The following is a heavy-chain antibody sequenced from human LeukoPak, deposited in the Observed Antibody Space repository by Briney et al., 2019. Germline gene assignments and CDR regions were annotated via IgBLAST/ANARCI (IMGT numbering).Heavy chain of an antibody. CDR2: LYWNDDI. Sequence: SGPTLVNPTQPLTLTCTFSGFSVSTNGVGVGWIRQPPGKALEWLALLYWNDDIRYSPSLKNRLTITKDTSKNQVVLTMTNMDPVDTATYFCAHRLYGTGFDYWGQGTLVTVSS. J-gene: IGHJ4*02. D-gene: IGHD3-16*01. CDR1: GFSVSTNGVG. V-gene: IGHV2-5*01. CDR3: AHRLYGTGFDY.